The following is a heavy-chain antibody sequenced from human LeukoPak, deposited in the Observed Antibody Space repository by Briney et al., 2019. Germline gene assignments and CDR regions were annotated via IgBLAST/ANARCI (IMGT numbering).Heavy chain of an antibody. CDR3: ARVRGIGNSLSAPWVVTNYYYYMDV. D-gene: IGHD5/OR15-5a*01. Sequence: GASVKVSCKASGYTFTSYGISWVRQAPGQGLEWMGWISAYNGNTNYAQKLQGRVTMTTDTSTSTAYMELRSLRSDDTAVYYCARVRGIGNSLSAPWVVTNYYYYMDVWGKGTTVTVSS. J-gene: IGHJ6*03. CDR1: GYTFTSYG. CDR2: ISAYNGNT. V-gene: IGHV1-18*01.